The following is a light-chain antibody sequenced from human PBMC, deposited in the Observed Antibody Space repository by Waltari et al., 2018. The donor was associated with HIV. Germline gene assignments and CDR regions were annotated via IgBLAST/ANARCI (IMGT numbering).Light chain of an antibody. J-gene: IGLJ2*01. CDR3: SSYAGSNNWV. Sequence: QSALTQPPSASGSAGHAVTISCTGTSSDVGCYHYVSWYQQHPGKAPKLMIFEGSKRPAGVPDRFSGSKSGNTASLTVSGLQAEDEADYFCSSYAGSNNWVFGGGTKLTVL. CDR2: EGS. V-gene: IGLV2-8*01. CDR1: SSDVGCYHY.